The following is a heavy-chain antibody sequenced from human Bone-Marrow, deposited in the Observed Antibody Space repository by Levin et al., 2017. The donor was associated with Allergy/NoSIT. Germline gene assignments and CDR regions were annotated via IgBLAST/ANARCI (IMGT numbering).Heavy chain of an antibody. CDR3: ARDRSGYVGGSFDY. D-gene: IGHD5-12*01. J-gene: IGHJ4*02. CDR1: GGTFSSYA. V-gene: IGHV1-69*06. Sequence: SVKVSCKASGGTFSSYAISWVRQAPGQGLEWMGGIIPIFGTANYAQKFQGRVTITADKSTSTAYMELSSLRSEDTAVYYCARDRSGYVGGSFDYWGQGTLVTVSS. CDR2: IIPIFGTA.